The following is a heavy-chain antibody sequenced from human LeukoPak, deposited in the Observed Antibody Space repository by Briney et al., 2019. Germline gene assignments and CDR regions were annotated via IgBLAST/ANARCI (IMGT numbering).Heavy chain of an antibody. V-gene: IGHV3-21*01. D-gene: IGHD1-26*01. CDR1: GFTFSSSA. CDR2: ISNNGGYT. CDR3: ARAMAPHSGSYPLDY. Sequence: GGSLRLSCAASGFTFSSSAMSWVRQAPGKGLEWVSAISNNGGYTYYADSVQGRFTISRDNAKNSLYLQMNSLRAEDTAVYYCARAMAPHSGSYPLDYWGQGTLVTVSS. J-gene: IGHJ4*02.